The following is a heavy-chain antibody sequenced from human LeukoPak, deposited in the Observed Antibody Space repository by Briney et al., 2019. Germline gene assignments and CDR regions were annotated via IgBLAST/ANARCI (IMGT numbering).Heavy chain of an antibody. CDR1: GFTFSSYS. D-gene: IGHD6-13*01. V-gene: IGHV3-21*01. J-gene: IGHJ5*02. CDR2: ISSSSSYI. CDR3: ARTGIAAAAPGGNWFDP. Sequence: PGGSLRLSCAASGFTFSSYSMNWVRQAPGKGLEWASSISSSSSYIYYADSVKGRFTISRDNAKNSLYLQMNSLRAEDTAVYYCARTGIAAAAPGGNWFDPWGQGTLVTVSS.